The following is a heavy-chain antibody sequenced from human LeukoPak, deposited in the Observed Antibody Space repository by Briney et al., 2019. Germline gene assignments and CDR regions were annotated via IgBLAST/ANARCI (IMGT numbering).Heavy chain of an antibody. Sequence: GGSLRLSCAASGFTFSSYAMSWVRQAPGKGLEWFSAISGSGGGTYYADSVKGRFTISRDNSKNTLYLQMNSLRAEDTAVYYCAKGPTVTTGWFDPWGQGTLVTVSS. D-gene: IGHD4-17*01. CDR2: ISGSGGGT. CDR1: GFTFSSYA. V-gene: IGHV3-23*01. J-gene: IGHJ5*02. CDR3: AKGPTVTTGWFDP.